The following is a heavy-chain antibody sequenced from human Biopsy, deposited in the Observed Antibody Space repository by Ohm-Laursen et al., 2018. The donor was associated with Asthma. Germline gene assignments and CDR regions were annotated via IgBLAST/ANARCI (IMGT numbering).Heavy chain of an antibody. D-gene: IGHD6-13*01. V-gene: IGHV1-69*06. J-gene: IGHJ6*02. CDR2: ISPVFGST. CDR3: ASPSSSREILYYYYNMDI. CDR1: GDSFSNYA. Sequence: ASVKVSCKASGDSFSNYAISWVRQAPGLGLEWMGGISPVFGSTNIAQKFQGRVTISADIFTKTAYLEVSSLRSDDTAVYYCASPSSSREILYYYYNMDIWGQGTTVTVPS.